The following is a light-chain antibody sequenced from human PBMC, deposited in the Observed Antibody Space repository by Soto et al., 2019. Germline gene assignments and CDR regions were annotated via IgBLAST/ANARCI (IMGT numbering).Light chain of an antibody. CDR1: QSVSGNY. CDR2: GSS. V-gene: IGKV3-20*01. J-gene: IGKJ2*01. Sequence: EIVLTQSPGTLSLSPGERATLSCRASQSVSGNYLAWYQQKPRQSPRLLIYGSSDRATGIPDRFSGSGSGTDFTLTITRVEPEDFAVYYCLRYGSSPPYTFGQGTKLEIK. CDR3: LRYGSSPPYT.